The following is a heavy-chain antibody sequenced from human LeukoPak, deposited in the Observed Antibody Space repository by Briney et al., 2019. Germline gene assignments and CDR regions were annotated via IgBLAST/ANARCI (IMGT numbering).Heavy chain of an antibody. CDR3: AKDLGSGYYYYFDS. CDR1: GFTFSSYA. V-gene: IGHV3-23*01. D-gene: IGHD3-3*01. J-gene: IGHJ4*02. Sequence: GGSLRLSCAVSGFTFSSYAMTWVRQAPGKGLEWVSVISGSGGSTYYADSVKGRFTISRDNSKNTLYLQMNSLRAEDTAVYYCAKDLGSGYYYYFDSWGQGTLVTVSS. CDR2: ISGSGGST.